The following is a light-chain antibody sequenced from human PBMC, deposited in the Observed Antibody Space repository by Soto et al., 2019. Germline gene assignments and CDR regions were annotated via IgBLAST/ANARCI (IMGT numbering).Light chain of an antibody. V-gene: IGKV3-11*01. J-gene: IGKJ1*01. CDR2: DAS. Sequence: ETVLIQSPATLSLSRGENAILSCRASQSVSNYLAWYQQKPGQAPRLLIYDASYRATGIPARFSGGGSGTDFTLTISRLEPEDFAVYYCQQYGSSGTFGQGTKVDI. CDR3: QQYGSSGT. CDR1: QSVSNY.